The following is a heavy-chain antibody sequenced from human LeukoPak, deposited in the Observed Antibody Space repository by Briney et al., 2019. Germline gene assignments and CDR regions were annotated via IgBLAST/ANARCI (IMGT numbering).Heavy chain of an antibody. V-gene: IGHV4-39*01. J-gene: IGHJ5*02. CDR2: IYCSGST. D-gene: IGHD6-19*01. Sequence: PSETLSLTCTVSGGSISSSSYYWGWIRQPPGKGLEWIGSIYCSGSTYYNPSLKSRVTISVDTSKNQFSLKLSSVTAADTAVYYCARPGIAVAGRFDPWGQGTLVTVSS. CDR1: GGSISSSSYY. CDR3: ARPGIAVAGRFDP.